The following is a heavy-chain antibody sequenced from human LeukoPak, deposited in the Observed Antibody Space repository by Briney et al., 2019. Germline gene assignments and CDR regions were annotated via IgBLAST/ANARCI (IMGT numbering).Heavy chain of an antibody. CDR1: GYSITSGYY. D-gene: IGHD6-19*01. V-gene: IGHV4-38-2*02. CDR3: AKGTSSGWYYFDY. J-gene: IGHJ4*02. CDR2: IYHSGDT. Sequence: SETLSLTCIVSGYSITSGYYWGWIRQSPGKGLEWIGSIYHSGDTYYNPSLKSRVAISVDTSKNQFSLKLDSVTAADTAVYYCAKGTSSGWYYFDYWGQGTLVTVSS.